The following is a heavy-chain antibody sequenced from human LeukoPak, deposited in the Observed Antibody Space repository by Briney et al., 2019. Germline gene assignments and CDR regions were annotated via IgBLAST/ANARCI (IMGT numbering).Heavy chain of an antibody. V-gene: IGHV3-33*01. CDR1: GFTFSTYG. CDR3: AQSGTYNWFDP. J-gene: IGHJ5*02. D-gene: IGHD3-10*01. Sequence: GRSLRLSCAASGFTFSTYGMHWVRQAPGKGLEWVAFIWYDGSNKYYADSVKGRFTISRDNSKNTLYLQMNSLRAEDTAVYYCAQSGTYNWFDPWGQGTLVTVSS. CDR2: IWYDGSNK.